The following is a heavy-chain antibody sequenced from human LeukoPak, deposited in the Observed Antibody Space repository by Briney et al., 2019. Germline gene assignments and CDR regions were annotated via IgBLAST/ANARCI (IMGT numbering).Heavy chain of an antibody. CDR1: GFTFSSYG. J-gene: IGHJ4*02. CDR2: IRYDGSNK. V-gene: IGHV3-30*02. CDR3: AKDLGLWFGELSDY. D-gene: IGHD3-10*01. Sequence: GGSLRLSCAASGFTFSSYGVPWVRQAPGKGLEWVAFIRYDGSNKYYADSVKGRFTISRDNSKNTLYLQMNSLRAEDTAVYYCAKDLGLWFGELSDYWGQGTLVTVSS.